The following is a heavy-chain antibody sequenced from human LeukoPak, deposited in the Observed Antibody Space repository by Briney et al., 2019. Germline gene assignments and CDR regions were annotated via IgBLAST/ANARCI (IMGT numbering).Heavy chain of an antibody. D-gene: IGHD4-17*01. J-gene: IGHJ5*02. CDR3: ARDKSVYGDYTWFDP. Sequence: GRSLRLSCAASGFTFNNCAMHWVRQAPGKGLEWVAVISFDGNNKFYADSVKGRFTGSRDNSKNTLYLQMNSLRAEDTAVYYCARDKSVYGDYTWFDPWGQGTLVTVSS. CDR1: GFTFNNCA. CDR2: ISFDGNNK. V-gene: IGHV3-30-3*01.